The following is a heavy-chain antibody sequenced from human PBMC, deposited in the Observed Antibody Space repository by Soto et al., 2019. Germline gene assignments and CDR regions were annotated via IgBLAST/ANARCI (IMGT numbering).Heavy chain of an antibody. CDR2: IIPIFGTA. V-gene: IGHV1-69*01. J-gene: IGHJ4*02. CDR1: GGTFSSYA. D-gene: IGHD3-22*01. CDR3: ARFTYYYDSSGYRNLDY. Sequence: QVQLVQSGAEVKKPGSSVKVSCKASGGTFSSYAISWVRQAPGQGLEWMGGIIPIFGTANYAQKFQGRVTITADESTSTAYMELSSLRSEDTAVYYCARFTYYYDSSGYRNLDYWGQGTLVTVSS.